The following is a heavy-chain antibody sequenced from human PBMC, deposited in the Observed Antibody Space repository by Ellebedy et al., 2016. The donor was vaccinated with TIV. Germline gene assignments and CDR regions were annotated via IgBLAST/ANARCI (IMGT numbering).Heavy chain of an antibody. CDR3: VGVVITIDY. J-gene: IGHJ4*02. V-gene: IGHV4-39*01. CDR1: GGSISSSSYY. CDR2: IYTSGST. D-gene: IGHD3-22*01. Sequence: MPSETLSLTCTVSGGSISSSSYYWGWIRQPTGKGLEWIGRIYTSGSTYYNPSLKSRGTISVDTSKNQFSLKLSSVTAADTAVYYCVGVVITIDYWGQGTLVTVSS.